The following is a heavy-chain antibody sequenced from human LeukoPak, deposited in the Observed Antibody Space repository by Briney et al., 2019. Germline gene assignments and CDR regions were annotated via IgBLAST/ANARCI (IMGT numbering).Heavy chain of an antibody. V-gene: IGHV3-30*18. CDR1: GFTFSSYG. J-gene: IGHJ5*02. CDR3: AKDRTFGELFWFDP. CDR2: ISYDGSNK. D-gene: IGHD3-10*01. Sequence: GRSLRLSCAASGFTFSSYGMHWVRQAPGKGLEWVAVISYDGSNKYYADSVKGRFTISRDNSKNTLYLQMNSLRAEDTAVYYCAKDRTFGELFWFDPWGQGTLVTVSS.